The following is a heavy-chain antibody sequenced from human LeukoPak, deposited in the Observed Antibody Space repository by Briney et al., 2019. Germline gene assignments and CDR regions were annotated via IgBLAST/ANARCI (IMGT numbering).Heavy chain of an antibody. D-gene: IGHD2-15*01. CDR3: ARSMRGSGGSCYDI. J-gene: IGHJ3*02. CDR1: GFTFSSYA. V-gene: IGHV3-64*01. CDR2: ISSNGGST. Sequence: PGGSLRLSCAASGFTFSSYAMHWVRQAPGKGLEYVSSISSNGGSTYYAHSVKGRFTISRNNSKNTLYLQMGSLRAEDMAVYYCARSMRGSGGSCYDIWGQGTMVTVSS.